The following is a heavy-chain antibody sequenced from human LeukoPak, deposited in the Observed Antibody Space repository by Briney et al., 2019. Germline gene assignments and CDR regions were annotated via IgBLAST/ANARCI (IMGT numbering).Heavy chain of an antibody. V-gene: IGHV4-59*08. CDR2: IYYSGST. D-gene: IGHD3-3*01. Sequence: SETLSLTCAVYGGSFSGYYWSWIRQPPGKGLEWIGYIYYSGSTNYNPSLKSRVTISVDTSKNQFSLKLSSVTAADTAVYYCARHRFLEWLLPNWFDPWGQGTLVTVSS. J-gene: IGHJ5*02. CDR3: ARHRFLEWLLPNWFDP. CDR1: GGSFSGYY.